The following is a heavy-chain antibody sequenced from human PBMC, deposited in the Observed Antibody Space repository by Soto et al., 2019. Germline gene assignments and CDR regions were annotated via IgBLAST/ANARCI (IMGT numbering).Heavy chain of an antibody. D-gene: IGHD6-19*01. J-gene: IGHJ4*02. V-gene: IGHV3-23*01. Sequence: GGSLRLSCAASGFTFSSYAMSWVRQAPGKGQEWVSAISGSGGSTYYADSVKGRFTISRDNSKNTLYLQMNSLRAEDTAVYYCANPLLYSSGWYVPAPYFDYWGQGTLVTVSS. CDR3: ANPLLYSSGWYVPAPYFDY. CDR2: ISGSGGST. CDR1: GFTFSSYA.